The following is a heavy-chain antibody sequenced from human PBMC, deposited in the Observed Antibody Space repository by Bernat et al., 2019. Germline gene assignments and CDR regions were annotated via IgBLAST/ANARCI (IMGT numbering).Heavy chain of an antibody. CDR3: ARGLSLLCSQGVCDGLVMDV. D-gene: IGHD2-8*01. CDR1: GGSFSGYY. CDR2: INHSGST. Sequence: QVQLQQWGAGLLKPSETLSLTCAVYGGSFSGYYWSWIRQPPGKGLEWIGEINHSGSTNYNPSLKSRVTISVDTSKNQFSLKLSSVTAADTAVYYCARGLSLLCSQGVCDGLVMDVWGQGTTVTVSS. J-gene: IGHJ6*02. V-gene: IGHV4-34*01.